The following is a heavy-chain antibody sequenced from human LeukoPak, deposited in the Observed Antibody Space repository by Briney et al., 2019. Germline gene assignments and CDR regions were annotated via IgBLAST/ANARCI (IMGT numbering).Heavy chain of an antibody. CDR1: GGSISSSSYY. CDR2: IYYSGST. V-gene: IGHV4-39*07. D-gene: IGHD6-13*01. J-gene: IGHJ3*02. Sequence: SETLSLTCTVSGGSISSSSYYWGWIRQPPGKGLESIGSIYYSGSTYYNPSLKSRVTISVDTSKNQFSLKLSSVTAADTAVYYCAREPAIAAAGTAFDIWGQGTMVTVSS. CDR3: AREPAIAAAGTAFDI.